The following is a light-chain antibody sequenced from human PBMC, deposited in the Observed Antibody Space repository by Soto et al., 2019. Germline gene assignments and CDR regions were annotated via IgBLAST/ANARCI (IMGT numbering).Light chain of an antibody. CDR2: DAS. V-gene: IGKV3-11*01. Sequence: EIVMTQSPATLSVSPGERATLSCRASQSVDSNLAWYQQKPGQPPRLLIYDASTRATGIPARISGSGSGADFTLTISSLEPEDFAVYYCQQRSDWPPITFGQGTRLEI. J-gene: IGKJ5*01. CDR1: QSVDSN. CDR3: QQRSDWPPIT.